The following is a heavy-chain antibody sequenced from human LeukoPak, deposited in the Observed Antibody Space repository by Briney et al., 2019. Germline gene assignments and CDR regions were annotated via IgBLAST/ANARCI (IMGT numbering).Heavy chain of an antibody. J-gene: IGHJ4*02. CDR2: IYYSGST. CDR3: ARLRRDGYKPRDY. Sequence: PSETLSLTCTVSGGSISSSSYYWGWIRQPPGKGLEWIGSIYYSGSTYYNPSLKSRVTISVDTSKSQFSLKLSSVTAADTAVYYCARLRRDGYKPRDYWGQGTLVTVSS. CDR1: GGSISSSSYY. V-gene: IGHV4-39*01. D-gene: IGHD5-24*01.